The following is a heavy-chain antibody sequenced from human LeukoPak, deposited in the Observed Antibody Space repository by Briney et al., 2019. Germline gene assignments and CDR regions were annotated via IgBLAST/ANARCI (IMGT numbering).Heavy chain of an antibody. CDR1: GGSFSGYY. V-gene: IGHV4-34*12. J-gene: IGHJ4*02. D-gene: IGHD3/OR15-3a*01. Sequence: SETLSLTCAVYGGSFSGYYWSWIRQPPGKGLEWIGEIIHSGITNYNQSLQSRVTISVDTSKNQFSLKLSSVTAADTAVYYCARSFSGTVIFRYWGQGTLVSVSS. CDR2: IIHSGIT. CDR3: ARSFSGTVIFRY.